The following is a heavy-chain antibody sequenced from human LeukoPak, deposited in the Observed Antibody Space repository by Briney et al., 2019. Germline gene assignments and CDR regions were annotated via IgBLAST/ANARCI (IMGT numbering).Heavy chain of an antibody. V-gene: IGHV4-59*01. CDR3: ARAYYYGSGSYGLDY. J-gene: IGHJ4*02. Sequence: SETLSLTCTVSGGSISSYYWSWIRQPPGKGLEWIGYIYYSGSTNYNPSLKSRVTISVDTSKNQFSLKLSSVNAADTAVYYCARAYYYGSGSYGLDYWGQGTLVTVSS. CDR2: IYYSGST. D-gene: IGHD3-10*01. CDR1: GGSISSYY.